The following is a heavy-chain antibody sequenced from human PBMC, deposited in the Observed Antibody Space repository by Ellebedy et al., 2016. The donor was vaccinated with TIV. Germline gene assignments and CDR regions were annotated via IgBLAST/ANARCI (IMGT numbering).Heavy chain of an antibody. D-gene: IGHD1-26*01. Sequence: AASVKVSCKASGYTFTGYYMHWVRQAPGQRLEWMGWINAGNGNTKYSQKFQGRVTITRDTSASTAYMELRSLRSEDTAVYYCARVKWELPFDYWGQGTLVTVSS. V-gene: IGHV1-3*01. CDR1: GYTFTGYY. CDR2: INAGNGNT. CDR3: ARVKWELPFDY. J-gene: IGHJ4*02.